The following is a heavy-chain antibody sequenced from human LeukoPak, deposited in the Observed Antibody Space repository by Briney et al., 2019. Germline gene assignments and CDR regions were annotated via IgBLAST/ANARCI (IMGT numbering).Heavy chain of an antibody. J-gene: IGHJ3*01. CDR2: IYSAGGT. CDR3: ARELKYVSGSYSHAFDV. CDR1: GFTVSSNY. Sequence: PGGSLRLSCAASGFTVSSNYMSWVRQAPGKGLEWVSVIYSAGGTYYAGSVKGRFTISRDNSKNTLYLQMNSLRAEDTAVYYCARELKYVSGSYSHAFDVWGQGTMVTVSS. D-gene: IGHD3-10*01. V-gene: IGHV3-53*01.